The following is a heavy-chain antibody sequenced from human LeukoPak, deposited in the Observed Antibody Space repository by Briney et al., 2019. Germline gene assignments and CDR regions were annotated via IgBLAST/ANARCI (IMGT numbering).Heavy chain of an antibody. CDR1: DYSISNAYY. CDR3: ARQADVPSSIGYFDF. J-gene: IGHJ4*02. D-gene: IGHD2/OR15-2a*01. CDR2: ISHGGST. V-gene: IGHV4-38-2*01. Sequence: SETLSLTCAVSDYSISNAYYWGWIRQPPGKGPEWIGSISHGGSTHYNASLKSRVTISLEASKNQFSLRLSSVTAADTAVYYCARQADVPSSIGYFDFWGQGAPVTVSS.